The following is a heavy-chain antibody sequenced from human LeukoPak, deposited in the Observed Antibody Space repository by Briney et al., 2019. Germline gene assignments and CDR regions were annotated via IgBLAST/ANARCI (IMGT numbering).Heavy chain of an antibody. CDR1: GFTFSSYS. V-gene: IGHV3-21*01. CDR2: ISSSSYI. J-gene: IGHJ4*02. Sequence: GGSLRLSCAASGFTFSSYSMNWVRQAPGKGLEWVSSISSSSYIYYADSVKGRFTISRDNSKNTLYLQMNSLRAEDTAVYYCASDYLDYGDYWGRGTLVTVSS. CDR3: ASDYLDYGDY.